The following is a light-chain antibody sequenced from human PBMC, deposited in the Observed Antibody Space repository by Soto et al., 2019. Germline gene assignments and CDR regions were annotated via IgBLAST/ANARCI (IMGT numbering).Light chain of an antibody. CDR1: QSVSSY. CDR2: GAS. J-gene: IGKJ1*01. CDR3: QQRSNWPRT. Sequence: EIVLTQSPATLSLSPGERATLSCRASQSVSSYLAWYQQKPGQAPRLLIYGASSRATGIPDRFSGSGSGTEFTLTISSLQSEDFAVYYCQQRSNWPRTFGQGTKVDI. V-gene: IGKV3-11*01.